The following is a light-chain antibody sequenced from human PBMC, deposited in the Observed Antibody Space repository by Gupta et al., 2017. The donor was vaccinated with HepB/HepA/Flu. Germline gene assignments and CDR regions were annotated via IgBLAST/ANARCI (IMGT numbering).Light chain of an antibody. CDR2: DAS. V-gene: IGKV3-11*01. CDR1: QSVSSY. J-gene: IGKJ5*01. Sequence: EIVLTQSPATLSLSPGERATLSCRASQSVSSYLAWYQQKPGQAPRLLIYDASNRATGIPARFSGSGSGTEFTLTISSLEPEDFAVYYCQQRSNWLVTFGQGTQLEIK. CDR3: QQRSNWLVT.